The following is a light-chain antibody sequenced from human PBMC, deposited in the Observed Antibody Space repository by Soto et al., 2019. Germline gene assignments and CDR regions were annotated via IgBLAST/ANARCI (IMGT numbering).Light chain of an antibody. Sequence: QSVLTQPASVSGAPGQASTISCTGNSSDVGSYNLVSWYQQHPGKAPKLMIYEGSKRPSGVSNRFSGSKSGNTASLTISGLQAEDEADYYCCSYAGSSTFYVFGTGTKVTVL. J-gene: IGLJ1*01. CDR2: EGS. CDR3: CSYAGSSTFYV. V-gene: IGLV2-23*01. CDR1: SSDVGSYNL.